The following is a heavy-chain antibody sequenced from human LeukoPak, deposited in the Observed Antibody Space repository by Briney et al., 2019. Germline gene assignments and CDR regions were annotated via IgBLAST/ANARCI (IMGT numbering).Heavy chain of an antibody. V-gene: IGHV3-48*03. J-gene: IGHJ3*02. D-gene: IGHD2-2*01. CDR2: ISSSGSTI. Sequence: GGSLRLSCAASGFTFSSYEMNWVRQAPGKGLEWVSYISSSGSTIYYADSVKGRFTISRDNAKNSLYLQMNSLRAEDTAVYYCARVSGCCSSTSCYGSAFDIWGQGTMVTVSS. CDR3: ARVSGCCSSTSCYGSAFDI. CDR1: GFTFSSYE.